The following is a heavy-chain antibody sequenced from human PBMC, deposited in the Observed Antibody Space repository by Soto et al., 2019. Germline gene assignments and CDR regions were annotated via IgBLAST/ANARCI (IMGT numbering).Heavy chain of an antibody. CDR2: ITPSVGNT. J-gene: IGHJ4*01. CDR1: GYTFTNYY. D-gene: IGHD2-21*02. Sequence: QVQLVQSGAEVKKPGASVKVSCKASGYTFTNYYMHWVRQAPGQGLEWMGMITPSVGNTSYAQKYQGRVTITRDTSTSPVYMERSSLRSDDTAVYYCAGPVRVVTALALDYRGQGTLFTVTS. V-gene: IGHV1-46*01. CDR3: AGPVRVVTALALDY.